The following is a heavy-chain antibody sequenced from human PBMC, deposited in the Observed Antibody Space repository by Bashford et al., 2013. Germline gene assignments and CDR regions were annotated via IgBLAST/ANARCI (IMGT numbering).Heavy chain of an antibody. D-gene: IGHD4-23*01. Sequence: ASVKVSCKASRDTFTSYGISWVRQAPGQGLEWMGWISPYNGNTNYAQKLQGRVTMTTDTSTTTAYMELRSLRSDDTAVYYCARDAGWGGNKVDAFDIWGPRDNGHRLL. CDR1: RDTFTSYG. V-gene: IGHV1-18*01. CDR3: ARDAGWGGNKVDAFDI. CDR2: ISPYNGNT. J-gene: IGHJ3*02.